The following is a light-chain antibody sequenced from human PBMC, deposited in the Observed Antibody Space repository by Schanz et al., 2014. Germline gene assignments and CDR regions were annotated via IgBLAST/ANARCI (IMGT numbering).Light chain of an antibody. Sequence: QSALTQPASVSGSPGQSITISCTGTSSDVGGYNYVSWYQHHPGKAPKLMIYDVSNRPSGVSNRFSGSKSGNTASLTVSGLQADDEADYYCSSYAGSNNPPWVFGGGTKLTVL. CDR1: SSDVGGYNY. CDR3: SSYAGSNNPPWV. CDR2: DVS. V-gene: IGLV2-14*03. J-gene: IGLJ3*02.